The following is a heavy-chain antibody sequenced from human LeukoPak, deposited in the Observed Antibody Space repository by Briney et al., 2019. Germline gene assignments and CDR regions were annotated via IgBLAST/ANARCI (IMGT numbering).Heavy chain of an antibody. Sequence: GGSLRLSCAASGFTDSSNYMSWVRQAPGKGLEWVSVIYSGGSTYYADSVKGRFTISRDNSKNTLYLQMNSLRAEDTAVYYCAKGLDYFDYWGQGTLVTVSS. J-gene: IGHJ4*02. CDR3: AKGLDYFDY. CDR2: IYSGGST. V-gene: IGHV3-53*01. CDR1: GFTDSSNY.